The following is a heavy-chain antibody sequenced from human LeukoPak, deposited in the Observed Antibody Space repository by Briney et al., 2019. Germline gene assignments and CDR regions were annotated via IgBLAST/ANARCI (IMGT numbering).Heavy chain of an antibody. Sequence: PSETLSLTCTVSGYSISSGYYWGWIRQPPGKGLEWIGSIYHSGSTYYNPSLKSRVTISVDTSKNQFSLKLSSVTAADTAVYYCARDPYYYGSGSYSFDYWGQGTLVTVSS. D-gene: IGHD3-10*01. V-gene: IGHV4-38-2*02. J-gene: IGHJ4*02. CDR1: GYSISSGYY. CDR2: IYHSGST. CDR3: ARDPYYYGSGSYSFDY.